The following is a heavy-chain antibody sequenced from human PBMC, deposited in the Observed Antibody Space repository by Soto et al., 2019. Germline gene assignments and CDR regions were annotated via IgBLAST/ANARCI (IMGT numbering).Heavy chain of an antibody. D-gene: IGHD3-22*01. Sequence: PGGSLRLSCTPSGFTFSKYVMHWVRQAPGKGLEWVAVIWFDSSIKYYGDSVKGRFTVSRDDSKNTLYLQMNGLRVEDTAVYYCARDLYYYDRSGGFDRWGQGTLVTVSS. J-gene: IGHJ4*02. CDR1: GFTFSKYV. V-gene: IGHV3-33*01. CDR2: IWFDSSIK. CDR3: ARDLYYYDRSGGFDR.